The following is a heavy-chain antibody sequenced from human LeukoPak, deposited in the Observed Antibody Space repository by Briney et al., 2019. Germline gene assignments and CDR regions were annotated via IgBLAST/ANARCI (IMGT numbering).Heavy chain of an antibody. J-gene: IGHJ5*02. CDR1: GYTFTGYY. D-gene: IGHD6-19*01. V-gene: IGHV1-2*02. CDR3: ARSIAVAEWFDP. CDR2: INPNSGGT. Sequence: ASVKVSCKASGYTFTGYYMHWVRQAPGQGLEWMGWINPNSGGTNYAQKFQGRVTMTRDTSISTAYMELSRLRSDDTAVYYCARSIAVAEWFDPWGQGTLVTVSS.